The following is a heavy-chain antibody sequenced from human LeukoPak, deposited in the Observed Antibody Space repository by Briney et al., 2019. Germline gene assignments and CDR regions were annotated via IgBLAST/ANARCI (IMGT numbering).Heavy chain of an antibody. CDR1: GDSMRKYC. J-gene: IGHJ4*02. Sequence: PSETLPLTCTVSGDSMRKYCWSWIRQPAGKGLEWIGRIYASGDTKYNPSLKSRVAMSVDTSKNYFSLKLTSVTAADTAVYYCASGGMAGRWPLNYWGRGTLVTVSS. CDR3: ASGGMAGRWPLNY. CDR2: IYASGDT. D-gene: IGHD6-19*01. V-gene: IGHV4-4*07.